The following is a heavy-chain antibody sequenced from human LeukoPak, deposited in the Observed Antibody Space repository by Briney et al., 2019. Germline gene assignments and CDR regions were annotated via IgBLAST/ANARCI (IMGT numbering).Heavy chain of an antibody. J-gene: IGHJ4*02. CDR3: TRDEGATVITYRFDY. CDR1: GFSFSKFY. V-gene: IGHV3-7*03. Sequence: GGSLRLSCAASGFSFSKFYMSWVRQAPGKGLEWLANIKHDGSETYHVDSVKGRFTVSRDNAENSLYLQMNSLRAEDTAVYYCTRDEGATVITYRFDYWGQGTLVTVSS. CDR2: IKHDGSET. D-gene: IGHD4-17*01.